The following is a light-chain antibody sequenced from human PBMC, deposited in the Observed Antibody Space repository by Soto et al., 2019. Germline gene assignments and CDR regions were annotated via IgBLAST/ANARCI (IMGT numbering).Light chain of an antibody. J-gene: IGKJ1*01. CDR2: GAS. Sequence: IVMTQPPATLSVSPGERATLSCRASQSVSSYLAWYQQKPGQAPRLLIYGASSRATGIPDRFSGSGSGTDFTLTISRLEPEDFAVYYCQQYGSSPRKFGQGTKVDIK. CDR3: QQYGSSPRK. CDR1: QSVSSY. V-gene: IGKV3-20*01.